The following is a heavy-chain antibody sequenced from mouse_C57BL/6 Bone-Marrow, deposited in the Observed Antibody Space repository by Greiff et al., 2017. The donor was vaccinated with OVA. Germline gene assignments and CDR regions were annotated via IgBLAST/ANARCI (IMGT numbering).Heavy chain of an antibody. V-gene: IGHV1-42*01. CDR3: ARDYYGSKGGRGDY. CDR2: INPSTGGT. Sequence: VQLQQSGPELVKPGASVKISCKASGYSFTGYYMNWVKQSPEKSLEWIGEINPSTGGTTYNQKFKAKATLTVDKSSSTAYMQLKSLTSEDSAVYYCARDYYGSKGGRGDYWGQGTSVTVSS. D-gene: IGHD1-1*01. CDR1: GYSFTGYY. J-gene: IGHJ4*01.